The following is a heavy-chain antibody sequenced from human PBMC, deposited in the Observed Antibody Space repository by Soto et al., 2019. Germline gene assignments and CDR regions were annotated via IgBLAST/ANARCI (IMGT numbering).Heavy chain of an antibody. J-gene: IGHJ2*01. V-gene: IGHV1-69*01. Sequence: QVQLVQSGAEVKKPGSSVKVSCKVSGGTFSSYAIGWVRQAPGQGLEWMGGIIPITGTVNYAQNFQGRVTITADESTTTGYMELSSLRSEDTAVYYCAREYISSAQYFYFDVWGRGTLVTVSS. D-gene: IGHD6-6*01. CDR2: IIPITGTV. CDR1: GGTFSSYA. CDR3: AREYISSAQYFYFDV.